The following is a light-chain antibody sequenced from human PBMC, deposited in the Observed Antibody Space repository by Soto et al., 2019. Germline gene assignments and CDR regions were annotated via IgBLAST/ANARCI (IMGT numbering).Light chain of an antibody. CDR1: QTVFYSSNNKNY. CDR3: QQYYGTPVT. V-gene: IGKV4-1*01. J-gene: IGKJ1*01. CDR2: WAS. Sequence: DIVMTQSPDSLAVSLGERATINCKSSQTVFYSSNNKNYLAWYQQKPGQPPKLLIYWASARDSGVPDRFSGSGSGTDFTLTISSLQAEDAAIYYCQQYYGTPVTFGQGTKVEIK.